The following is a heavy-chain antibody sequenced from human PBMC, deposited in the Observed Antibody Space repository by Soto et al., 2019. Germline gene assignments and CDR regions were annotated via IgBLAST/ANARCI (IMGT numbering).Heavy chain of an antibody. CDR1: GFTFSSYG. J-gene: IGHJ4*02. Sequence: SLRLSCAASGFTFSSYGIHWVRQAPGKGLEWVGIIWYDGSNKYYADSVKGRFTISRDSSKNTLFLQMNSLRTEDTAVYYCAKEVPGVAVAGRSFDYWGQGTLVTVSS. CDR2: IWYDGSNK. CDR3: AKEVPGVAVAGRSFDY. V-gene: IGHV3-30*02. D-gene: IGHD6-19*01.